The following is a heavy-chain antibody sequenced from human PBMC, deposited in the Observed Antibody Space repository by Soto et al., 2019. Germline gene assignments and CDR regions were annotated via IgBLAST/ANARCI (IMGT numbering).Heavy chain of an antibody. CDR2: IIPIFGTA. J-gene: IGHJ6*02. CDR1: GGTFSSYA. CDR3: AGGDSSGYYYVDYYYGMDV. V-gene: IGHV1-69*01. Sequence: QVQLVQSGAEVKKPGSSVKVSCKASGGTFSSYAISWVRQAPGQGLEWMGGIIPIFGTANYAQKFQGRVTITADESTSTAYRGLSSLRSENRAVFYCAGGDSSGYYYVDYYYGMDVWGQGTTVTVSS. D-gene: IGHD3-22*01.